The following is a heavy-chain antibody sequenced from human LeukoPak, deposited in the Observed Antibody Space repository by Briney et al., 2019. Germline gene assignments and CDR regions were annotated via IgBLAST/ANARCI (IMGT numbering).Heavy chain of an antibody. J-gene: IGHJ6*03. CDR1: GFTFSSYW. D-gene: IGHD4-11*01. CDR2: INSDGSST. V-gene: IGHV3-74*01. Sequence: GGSLRLSCAASGFTFSSYWMHWVRQAPGKGLVWASRINSDGSSTSYADSVKGRFTISRDNAKNTLYLQMNSLRAEDTAVYYCARGGGDYSNFHDGYYYYYYMDVWGKGTTVTVSS. CDR3: ARGGGDYSNFHDGYYYYYYMDV.